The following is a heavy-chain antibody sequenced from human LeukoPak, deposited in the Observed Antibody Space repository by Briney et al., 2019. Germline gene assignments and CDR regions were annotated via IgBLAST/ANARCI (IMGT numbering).Heavy chain of an antibody. J-gene: IGHJ4*02. CDR2: ISSSGSTI. D-gene: IGHD6-6*01. V-gene: IGHV3-11*04. Sequence: GGSLRLSCAASGFTFSDYYMSWIRQAPGKGLEWVSYISSSGSTIYYADSVKGRFTISRDNAKNSLYLRMNSLRAEDTAVYYCARTRSSSDKYFDYWGQGTLVTVSS. CDR1: GFTFSDYY. CDR3: ARTRSSSDKYFDY.